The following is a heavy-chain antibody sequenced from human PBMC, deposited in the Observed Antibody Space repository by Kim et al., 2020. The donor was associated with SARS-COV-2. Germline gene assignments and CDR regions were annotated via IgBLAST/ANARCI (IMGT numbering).Heavy chain of an antibody. CDR3: ARTVFGDNY. V-gene: IGHV3-7*01. Sequence: GSESNYEDSVKGRFTISRDNAKNKHYLQKNSLRVEDTAVYYCARTVFGDNYWGQGTLVSVS. J-gene: IGHJ4*02. CDR2: GSES. D-gene: IGHD3-10*02.